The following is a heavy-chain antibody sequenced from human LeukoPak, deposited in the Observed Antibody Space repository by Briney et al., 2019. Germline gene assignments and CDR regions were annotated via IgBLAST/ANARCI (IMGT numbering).Heavy chain of an antibody. V-gene: IGHV3-23*01. CDR1: GLTFSRYS. CDR2: ISVSGGSA. CDR3: AKREGGSGSYRLYYFDY. Sequence: PGGSVRLSCEVSGLTFSRYSMSWVRQVPGKGLEWVSTISVSGGSAYYADSVKGRFTISRDNSKNTLYLQMDSLRAEDTDVYYCAKREGGSGSYRLYYFDYWGQGTLVTVSA. J-gene: IGHJ4*02. D-gene: IGHD3-10*01.